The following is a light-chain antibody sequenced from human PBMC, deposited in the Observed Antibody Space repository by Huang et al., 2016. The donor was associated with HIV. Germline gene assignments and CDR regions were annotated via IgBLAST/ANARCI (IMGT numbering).Light chain of an antibody. CDR3: QQYDGLPPWT. CDR1: QDIARF. Sequence: DIHMTQSPSSLSASIGDKVTITCQATQDIARFLNWYQQKPGQAPKLLIYDASTLQTGVPSRFSGSGSGTDFSFTISSLQPEDIATYYCQQYDGLPPWTFGQGTKVEIQ. J-gene: IGKJ1*01. V-gene: IGKV1-33*01. CDR2: DAS.